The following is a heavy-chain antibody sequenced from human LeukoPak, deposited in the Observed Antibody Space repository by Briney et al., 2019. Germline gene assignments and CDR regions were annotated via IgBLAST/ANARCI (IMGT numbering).Heavy chain of an antibody. CDR1: GYTFTSYG. D-gene: IGHD2-2*01. Sequence: ASVTVSCKASGYTFTSYGISWVRQAPGQGLEWMGWISAYNGNTNYAQKLQGRVTMTTDTSTSTAYMELRSLRSDDTAVYYCARDTSVPYYMDVWGKGTTVTVSS. J-gene: IGHJ6*03. CDR3: ARDTSVPYYMDV. V-gene: IGHV1-18*01. CDR2: ISAYNGNT.